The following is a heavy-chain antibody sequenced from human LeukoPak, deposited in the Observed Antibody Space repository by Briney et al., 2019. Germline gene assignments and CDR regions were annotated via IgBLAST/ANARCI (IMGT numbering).Heavy chain of an antibody. D-gene: IGHD2-2*02. Sequence: SVKVSCKASGGTFSSYAISWVRQAPGQGLEWMGGIIPIFGTANYAQKFQGRVTITTDESTSTAYMELSRLRSEDTAVYYCARVQIPYCNSTSCDTEMDYYYYSDVWGKGTTVTVSS. CDR3: ARVQIPYCNSTSCDTEMDYYYYSDV. V-gene: IGHV1-69*05. CDR2: IIPIFGTA. J-gene: IGHJ6*03. CDR1: GGTFSSYA.